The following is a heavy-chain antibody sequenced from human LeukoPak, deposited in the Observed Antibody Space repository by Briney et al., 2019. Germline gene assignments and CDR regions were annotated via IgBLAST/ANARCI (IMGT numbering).Heavy chain of an antibody. CDR3: ARDRGSREDGMDV. Sequence: GGSLRLSCAASGFTFSSYGMHWVRQAPGKGLEWVALIWNDGSNKGYADSVKGRFSISRDNSKNTLYLQMNSLRAEDTAVYNCARDRGSREDGMDVWGQGTTVTVSS. CDR2: IWNDGSNK. V-gene: IGHV3-33*01. CDR1: GFTFSSYG. D-gene: IGHD1-26*01. J-gene: IGHJ6*02.